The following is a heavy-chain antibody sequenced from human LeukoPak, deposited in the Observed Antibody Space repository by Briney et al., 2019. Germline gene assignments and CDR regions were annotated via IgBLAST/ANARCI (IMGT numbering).Heavy chain of an antibody. V-gene: IGHV3-48*04. J-gene: IGHJ4*02. CDR1: GFTFSSYS. Sequence: PGGSLRLSCAASGFTFSSYSMNWVRQAPGKGLEWVSFISSILRRLCEGPIHHLQDNAKNSLYLQMNSLRAEDTSVYYCARDRGGSYSAIDYWGQGTLVTVSS. CDR2: ISS. CDR3: ARDRGGSYSAIDY. D-gene: IGHD1-26*01.